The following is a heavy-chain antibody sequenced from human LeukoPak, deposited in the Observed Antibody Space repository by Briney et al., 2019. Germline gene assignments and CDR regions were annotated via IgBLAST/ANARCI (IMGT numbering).Heavy chain of an antibody. CDR1: GGSFSGYY. V-gene: IGHV4-34*01. CDR2: INHIGST. Sequence: SETLPLTCAVSGGSFSGYYWSWIRQPPGKGLEWIGEINHIGSTNYNPSLKSRVTISVDTSKNQFSLRLSSVTAADTAVYYCARDRVAYSTSPMDYWGQGTQVTVSS. CDR3: ARDRVAYSTSPMDY. D-gene: IGHD6-6*01. J-gene: IGHJ4*02.